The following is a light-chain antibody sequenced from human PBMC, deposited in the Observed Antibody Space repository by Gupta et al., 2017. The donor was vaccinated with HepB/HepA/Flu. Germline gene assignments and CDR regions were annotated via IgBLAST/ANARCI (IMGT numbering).Light chain of an antibody. CDR1: ASDIGAYNY. CDR2: DVT. J-gene: IGLJ1*01. CDR3: SSYTATNIPYV. V-gene: IGLV2-14*03. Sequence: QSALTQPASVSGSPGQSITISCSGTASDIGAYNYVSWYQQRPGKAPKLIVYDVTNRPSGVSYRFSGSKFGSRASLTISGLQAEDEADYYCSSYTATNIPYVFGTGTTLTVL.